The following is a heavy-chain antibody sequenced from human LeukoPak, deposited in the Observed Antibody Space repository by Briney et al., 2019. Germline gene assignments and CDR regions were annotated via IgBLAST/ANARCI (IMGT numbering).Heavy chain of an antibody. CDR1: GFTFRDYV. CDR3: ARSGDLGYYYMDV. Sequence: GRSLRLPCEASGFTFRDYVMNWVRQAPGRGLDWVSRINSDGGSTDYADSVKGRFTISRDNAENTLYLQMNSLRAEDTAVYYCARSGDLGYYYMDVWGKGTTVTVSS. J-gene: IGHJ6*03. D-gene: IGHD4-17*01. V-gene: IGHV3-74*01. CDR2: INSDGGST.